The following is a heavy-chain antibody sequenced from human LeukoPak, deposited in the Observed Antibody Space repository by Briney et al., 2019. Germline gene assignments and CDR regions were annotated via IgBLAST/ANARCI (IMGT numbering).Heavy chain of an antibody. Sequence: GSVTVSCKASGYTFTGYYMHWVRQAPGQGREWMGWINPNSGGTNYAQKFQGRVTMTRDTSISTAYMELSRLRSDDTAVYYCARSGGPSRYCSSTSCYAFDIWGQGTMVTVSS. V-gene: IGHV1-2*02. CDR3: ARSGGPSRYCSSTSCYAFDI. J-gene: IGHJ3*02. CDR1: GYTFTGYY. CDR2: INPNSGGT. D-gene: IGHD2-2*01.